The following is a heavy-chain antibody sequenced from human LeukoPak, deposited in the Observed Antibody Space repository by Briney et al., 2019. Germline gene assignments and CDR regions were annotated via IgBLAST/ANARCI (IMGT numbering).Heavy chain of an antibody. V-gene: IGHV3-48*01. CDR3: ARVADYYDSSGGAFDI. Sequence: GGSLRLSCAASGFTFSSYSMNWARQAPGKGLEWVSYISSSSSTIYYADSVKGRFTISRDNAKDSLYPQMNSLRAEDTAVYYCARVADYYDSSGGAFDIWGQGTMVTVSS. D-gene: IGHD3-22*01. J-gene: IGHJ3*02. CDR1: GFTFSSYS. CDR2: ISSSSSTI.